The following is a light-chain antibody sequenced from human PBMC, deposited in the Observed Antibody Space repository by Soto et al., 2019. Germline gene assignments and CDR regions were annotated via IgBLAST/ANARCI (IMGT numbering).Light chain of an antibody. J-gene: IGKJ4*01. V-gene: IGKV1-39*01. CDR1: QSLSSF. Sequence: DIQMTQSPSSLSASVGDRVTITCRASQSLSSFLNWYQQKPGKAPKLLIYAAPSLQSGVPSRFSGSGSGTHFTLTISSLQPEDFATYYCQQSYSTPPTFGGGTKVDIK. CDR2: AAP. CDR3: QQSYSTPPT.